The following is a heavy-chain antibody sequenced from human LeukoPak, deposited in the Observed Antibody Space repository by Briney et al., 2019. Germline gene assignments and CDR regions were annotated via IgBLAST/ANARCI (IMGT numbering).Heavy chain of an antibody. D-gene: IGHD3-10*01. CDR1: GYTFTSYA. CDR3: AREWILWFGESPYYYYGMDV. CDR2: INAGNGNT. Sequence: ASVKVSCKASGYTFTSYAMHWVRQAPGQRLEWMGWINAGNGNTKYSQKFQGRVTITRDTSASTAYMELSSLRSEDTAVYYCAREWILWFGESPYYYYGMDVWGKGTTVTVSS. J-gene: IGHJ6*04. V-gene: IGHV1-3*01.